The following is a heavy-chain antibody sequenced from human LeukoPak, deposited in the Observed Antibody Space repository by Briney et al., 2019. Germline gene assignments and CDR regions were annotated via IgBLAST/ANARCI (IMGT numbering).Heavy chain of an antibody. CDR1: GGSVSSSSYY. CDR3: ARGCVHSNAGVYYYYYYYMDV. D-gene: IGHD4-11*01. V-gene: IGHV4-39*07. CDR2: IYYSGST. Sequence: SETLSLTCTVSGGSVSSSSYYWGWIRQPPGKGLEWIGSIYYSGSTYYNPSLKSRVTISVDTSKNQFSLKLSSVTAADTAVYYCARGCVHSNAGVYYYYYYYMDVRGKGTTVTVSS. J-gene: IGHJ6*03.